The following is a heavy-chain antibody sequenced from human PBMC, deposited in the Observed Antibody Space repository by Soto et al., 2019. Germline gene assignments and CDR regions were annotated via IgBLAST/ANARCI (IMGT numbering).Heavy chain of an antibody. D-gene: IGHD6-13*01. J-gene: IGHJ6*02. CDR1: GYIFTSYS. Sequence: GASVKVSCKTSGYIFTSYSIHWVRQAPGQRLEWMGWINAGNGVTIYSQKFQGRFTITRDTSANTAYMELTSLGSGDTAVYYCARSAAYMDVCGQGTTVTVPS. CDR3: ARSAAYMDV. V-gene: IGHV1-3*01. CDR2: INAGNGVT.